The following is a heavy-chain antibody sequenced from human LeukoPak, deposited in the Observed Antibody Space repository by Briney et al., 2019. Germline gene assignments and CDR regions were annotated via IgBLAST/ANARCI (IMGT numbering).Heavy chain of an antibody. J-gene: IGHJ4*02. D-gene: IGHD4-23*01. CDR1: GYSISSGYY. V-gene: IGHV4-38-2*01. Sequence: SETLSLTCAVSGYSISSGYYWGWIRQPPGEGLEWIRSIYHSGSTYYNPSLKSRVTISVDTSKNQFSLKLSSVTAADTAVYYCARHQDDVGNGEFDYWGQGTLVTVSS. CDR3: ARHQDDVGNGEFDY. CDR2: IYHSGST.